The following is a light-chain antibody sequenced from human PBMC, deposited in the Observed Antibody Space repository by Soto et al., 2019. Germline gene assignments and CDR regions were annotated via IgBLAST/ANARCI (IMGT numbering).Light chain of an antibody. J-gene: IGKJ3*01. CDR3: QQYNTWPPT. CDR1: QSVGRD. CDR2: GAS. Sequence: EIVMTQSPATLSVSPGEGATLSCRASQSVGRDLAWYQQKPGQAPRLLIYGASTRATGIPARFTGSGSGTEFTLAINSLQSEVFAVYWCQQYNTWPPTFGPGTTVDIK. V-gene: IGKV3-15*01.